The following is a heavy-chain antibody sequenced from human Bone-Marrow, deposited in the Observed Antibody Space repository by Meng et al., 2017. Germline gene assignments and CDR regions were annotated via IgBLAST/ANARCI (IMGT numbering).Heavy chain of an antibody. Sequence: SVKVSCKASGYTFTYRYLHWVRQAPGQALEWMGWITPFNGNTNYAQKFQDRVTITRDRSMSTAYMELNSLRAEDTAVYYCARVDLRFGYGMDVWGQGTTVTVSS. V-gene: IGHV1-45*02. CDR1: GYTFTYRY. D-gene: IGHD3-3*01. CDR2: ITPFNGNT. CDR3: ARVDLRFGYGMDV. J-gene: IGHJ6*02.